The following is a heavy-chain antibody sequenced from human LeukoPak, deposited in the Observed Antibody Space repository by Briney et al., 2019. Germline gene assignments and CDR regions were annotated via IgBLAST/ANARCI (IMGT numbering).Heavy chain of an antibody. D-gene: IGHD5-18*01. CDR2: ISAYNGNT. Sequence: GASVKLSCKASGYTFTSYGISWVRQAPGQGLEWMGWISAYNGNTNYAQKLQGRVTMTTDTSTSTAYMELRSLRSDDTAVYYCARSLRIQLWSANFDYWGQGTLVTVSS. CDR3: ARSLRIQLWSANFDY. CDR1: GYTFTSYG. V-gene: IGHV1-18*01. J-gene: IGHJ4*02.